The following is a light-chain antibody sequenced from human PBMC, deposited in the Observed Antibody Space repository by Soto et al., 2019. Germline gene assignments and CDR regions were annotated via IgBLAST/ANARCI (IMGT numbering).Light chain of an antibody. CDR2: GTS. J-gene: IGKJ1*01. CDR3: LQYGSLGT. V-gene: IGKV3-20*01. CDR1: QSFSSSY. Sequence: ETMFKQSPGTLSLTPRERATLSCRASQSFSSSYLAWYQQKPGQAPRLLIYGTSTRATGVPDRFSGSGSQTDFTLTISRLEPEDFAVYYCLQYGSLGTFGQGTKVDI.